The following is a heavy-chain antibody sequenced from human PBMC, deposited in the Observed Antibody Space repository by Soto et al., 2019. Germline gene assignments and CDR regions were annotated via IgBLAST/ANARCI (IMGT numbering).Heavy chain of an antibody. Sequence: GGSLRLSCAASGFTFSSYGMHWVRQAPGKGLEWVAVIWYDGSNKYYADSVKGRFTISRDNSKNTLYLQMNSLRAEDTAVYYCARQIGGNHYYYYYYGMDVWGQGTTGTVSS. D-gene: IGHD2-15*01. CDR3: ARQIGGNHYYYYYYGMDV. CDR1: GFTFSSYG. V-gene: IGHV3-33*01. CDR2: IWYDGSNK. J-gene: IGHJ6*02.